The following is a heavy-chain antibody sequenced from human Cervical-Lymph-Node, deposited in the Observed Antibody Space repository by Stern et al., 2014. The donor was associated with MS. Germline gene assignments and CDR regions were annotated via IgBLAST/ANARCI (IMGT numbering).Heavy chain of an antibody. CDR1: GLSFNDFY. J-gene: IGHJ5*01. V-gene: IGHV3-11*01. CDR3: AKGGSSWFDS. Sequence: QVQLVQSGGGLVKPGGSLRVSCAASGLSFNDFYMSWIRQAPGKGLEWVAYIGRSGDNKYYADSVKGRFTVSRDNAKSSLYLQMNSLRDDDTAIFYCAKGGSSWFDSWGRGTLVIVSS. D-gene: IGHD3-16*01. CDR2: IGRSGDNK.